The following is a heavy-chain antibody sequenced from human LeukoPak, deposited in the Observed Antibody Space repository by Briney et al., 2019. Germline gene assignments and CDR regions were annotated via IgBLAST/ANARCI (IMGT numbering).Heavy chain of an antibody. J-gene: IGHJ6*02. CDR3: ARERVEGAGAGSYYHFGMDV. Sequence: SETLSLTCTVSGSSINSGAYYWSWIRQHPGKGLEWIGYIYYSGRTYYNPSLKSRGTISVDTSKNQFSLKLTSVTAADTAVYYCARERVEGAGAGSYYHFGMDVWGQGTTVTVSS. CDR1: GSSINSGAYY. V-gene: IGHV4-31*03. CDR2: IYYSGRT. D-gene: IGHD3-10*01.